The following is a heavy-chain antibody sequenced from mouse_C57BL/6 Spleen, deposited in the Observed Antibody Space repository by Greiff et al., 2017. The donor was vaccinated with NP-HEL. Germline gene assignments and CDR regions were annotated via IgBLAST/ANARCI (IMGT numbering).Heavy chain of an antibody. CDR1: GYTFTSYW. CDR3: TRTRNYYGSRYYFDY. CDR2: IYPGNSDT. J-gene: IGHJ2*01. Sequence: EVQLQQSGTVLARPGASVKMSCKTSGYTFTSYWMHWVKQRPGQGLEWIGAIYPGNSDTSYNQKFKGKAKLTAVTSASTAYMELSSLTNEDSAVYYCTRTRNYYGSRYYFDYWGQGTTLTVSS. V-gene: IGHV1-5*01. D-gene: IGHD1-1*01.